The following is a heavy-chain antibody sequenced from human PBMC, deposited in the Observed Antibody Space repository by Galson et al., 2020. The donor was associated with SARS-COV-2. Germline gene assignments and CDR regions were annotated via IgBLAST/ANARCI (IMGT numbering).Heavy chain of an antibody. CDR2: IYPGDSET. CDR1: GYNLNSDW. V-gene: IGHV5-51*01. J-gene: IGHJ4*02. CDR3: ARVRSGNYIYDY. D-gene: IGHD1-26*01. Sequence: KIGESLKISCKASGYNLNSDWIGWVRQMPGKGLEWMGIIYPGDSETRYSLSFQGQVTMSADKSINTAYLQWSSLKASDTAMYYCARVRSGNYIYDYWGQGTLVTVSS.